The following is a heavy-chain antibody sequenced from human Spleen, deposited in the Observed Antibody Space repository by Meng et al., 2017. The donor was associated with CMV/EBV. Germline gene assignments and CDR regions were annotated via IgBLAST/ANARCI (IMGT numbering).Heavy chain of an antibody. CDR3: AGVEGYCSSSGCPGTADS. V-gene: IGHV1-58*01. J-gene: IGHJ4*02. CDR1: GLTLSSSI. CDR2: IVVGSGNT. Sequence: SVKVSCKPSGLTLSSSIVQWVRQARGQRLEWIGWIVVGSGNTNYAQKFQERVTITRDMSTSSAYMELSSLRSEDTAVYYCAGVEGYCSSSGCPGTADSWGQGTLVTVSS. D-gene: IGHD2-2*01.